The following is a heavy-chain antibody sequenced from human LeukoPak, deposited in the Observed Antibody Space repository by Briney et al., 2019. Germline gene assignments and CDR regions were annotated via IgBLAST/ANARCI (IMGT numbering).Heavy chain of an antibody. CDR2: IKQDGSGK. V-gene: IGHV3-7*01. D-gene: IGHD6-13*01. CDR3: ARAWGVYSSSWYHQYDN. Sequence: GGSLRLSCAASGFTFRSYWMSWVRQAPGQGLEWVATIKQDGSGKYYVDSVKGRFTISRDNAKNSVYLQMNSLRAEDTAVYYCARAWGVYSSSWYHQYDNWGQGTLVTVSS. CDR1: GFTFRSYW. J-gene: IGHJ4*02.